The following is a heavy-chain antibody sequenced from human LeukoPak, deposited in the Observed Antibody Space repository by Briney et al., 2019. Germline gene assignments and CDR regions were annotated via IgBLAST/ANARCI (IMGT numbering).Heavy chain of an antibody. CDR3: ARDSGSKRALDY. Sequence: GGSLRLSCAASGFTFSSYAMHWVRQAPGKGLEWVAVISHDGSNKYYADSVKGRFTISRDNSKNTLYLQMNSLRAEDTAVYYCARDSGSKRALDYWGQGTLVTVSS. J-gene: IGHJ4*02. V-gene: IGHV3-30-3*01. CDR1: GFTFSSYA. D-gene: IGHD1-26*01. CDR2: ISHDGSNK.